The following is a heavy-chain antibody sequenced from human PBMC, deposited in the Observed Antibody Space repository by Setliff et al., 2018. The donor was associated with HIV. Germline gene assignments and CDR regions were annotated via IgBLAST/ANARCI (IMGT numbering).Heavy chain of an antibody. CDR3: AKVGQQLADWYFDL. Sequence: LRLSCAASGFTFSSYVMHWVRQAPGKGLEWVAFIRYDESLTHYADSVEGRFTVTRDNPKNTLYLQMNSLRPEDTAVYYCAKVGQQLADWYFDLWGRGTLVTV. CDR2: IRYDESLT. CDR1: GFTFSSYV. V-gene: IGHV3-30*02. J-gene: IGHJ2*01. D-gene: IGHD6-13*01.